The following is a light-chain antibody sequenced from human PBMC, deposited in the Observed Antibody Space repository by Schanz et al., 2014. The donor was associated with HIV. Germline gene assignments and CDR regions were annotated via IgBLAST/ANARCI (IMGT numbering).Light chain of an antibody. V-gene: IGKV3-15*01. CDR3: QHYNNWLRT. CDR1: QDIGNN. J-gene: IGKJ1*01. CDR2: DAS. Sequence: EIVLTQSPATLSVSLGERAALSCWASQDIGNNLAWYQHKPGQAPRLLIYDASTRATGIPPRFSGSGSGTEFTLTISSLQSEDFAVYYCQHYNNWLRTFGQGTKVEIK.